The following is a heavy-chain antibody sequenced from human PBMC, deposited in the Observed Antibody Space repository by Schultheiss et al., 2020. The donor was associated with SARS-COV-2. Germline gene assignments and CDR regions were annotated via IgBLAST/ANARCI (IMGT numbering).Heavy chain of an antibody. CDR1: GGSISSSSYY. CDR3: ARGPSHYGMDV. V-gene: IGHV4-39*07. J-gene: IGHJ6*02. CDR2: VNHSGST. Sequence: SQTLSLTCTVSGGSISSSSYYWGWIRQPPGKGLEWIGEVNHSGSTNYNPSLKSRVTISVDTSKIQFSLKLSSVTAADTAVYYCARGPSHYGMDVWGQGTTVTVSS.